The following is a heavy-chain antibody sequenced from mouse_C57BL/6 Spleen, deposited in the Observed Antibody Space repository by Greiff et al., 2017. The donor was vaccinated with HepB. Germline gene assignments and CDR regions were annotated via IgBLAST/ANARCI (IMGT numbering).Heavy chain of an antibody. J-gene: IGHJ1*03. Sequence: VESEGGLVQPGSSMKLSCTASGFTFSDYYMAWVRQVPEKGLEWVANINYDGSSTYYLDSLKSRFIISRDNAKNILYLQMSSLKSEDTATYYCAREGGNYYGSRRDWYFDVWGTGTTVTVSS. CDR2: INYDGSST. D-gene: IGHD1-1*01. CDR1: GFTFSDYY. CDR3: AREGGNYYGSRRDWYFDV. V-gene: IGHV5-16*01.